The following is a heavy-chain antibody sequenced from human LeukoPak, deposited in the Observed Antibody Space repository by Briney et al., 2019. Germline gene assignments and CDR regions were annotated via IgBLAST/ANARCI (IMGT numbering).Heavy chain of an antibody. CDR3: ARSYSSGWLPGGYYFDY. Sequence: SETLSLTCAVYGGSFSGYYWSWIRQPPGKGLEWIGEINHSGSTNHNPSLKSRVTISVDTSKNQFSLKLSSVTAADTAVYYCARSYSSGWLPGGYYFDYWGQGTLVTVSS. V-gene: IGHV4-34*01. CDR2: INHSGST. CDR1: GGSFSGYY. J-gene: IGHJ4*02. D-gene: IGHD6-19*01.